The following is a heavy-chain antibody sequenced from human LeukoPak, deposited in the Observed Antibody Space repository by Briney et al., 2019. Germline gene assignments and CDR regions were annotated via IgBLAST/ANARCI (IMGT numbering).Heavy chain of an antibody. V-gene: IGHV3-74*01. CDR3: ARELPREVTLDY. Sequence: GGSLRLSCAASGFTLSSYEMHWVRQAPGKGLVWVSRISSDGSRAGYADSVKGRFTVSRDNAKNTLYLQMNSLRAEDTAIYYCARELPREVTLDYWGQGTLVTVSS. D-gene: IGHD2-21*02. CDR1: GFTLSSYE. J-gene: IGHJ4*02. CDR2: ISSDGSRA.